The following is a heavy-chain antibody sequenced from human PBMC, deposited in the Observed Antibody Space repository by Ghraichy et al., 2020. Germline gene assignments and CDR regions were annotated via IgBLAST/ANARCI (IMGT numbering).Heavy chain of an antibody. V-gene: IGHV3-74*01. J-gene: IGHJ4*02. CDR3: ARGHYASGSYLDY. CDR2: INGDGNSL. D-gene: IGHD3-10*01. Sequence: GGSLRLSCVASGFTFNDYWMHWVRQAPGKELVWVSRINGDGNSLTYADSVRGRFSISRDNARNTLYLQMSSLRDEDTAVYYCARGHYASGSYLDYWGQGALVTVSS. CDR1: GFTFNDYW.